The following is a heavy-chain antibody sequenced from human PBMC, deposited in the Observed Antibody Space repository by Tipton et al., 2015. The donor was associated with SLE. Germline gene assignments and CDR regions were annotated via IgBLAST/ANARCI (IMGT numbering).Heavy chain of an antibody. V-gene: IGHV4-38-2*02. D-gene: IGHD3-3*01. J-gene: IGHJ4*02. CDR2: IYHTGST. CDR3: ARDGFRFLEWPDGDY. CDR1: GFSIRSGYY. Sequence: LSLTCAVSGFSIRSGYYWGWIRQPPGKGLEWIGNIYHTGSTYYNPSLRSRVTISVDTSKNQFSLNLKSVTAADTAVYYCARDGFRFLEWPDGDYWGQGTLVTVSS.